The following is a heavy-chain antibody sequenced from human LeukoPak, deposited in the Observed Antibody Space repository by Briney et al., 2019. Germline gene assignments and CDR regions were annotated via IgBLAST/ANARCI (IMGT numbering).Heavy chain of an antibody. Sequence: SETLSLTCTVSGGSSRTDCWSWIRQSPGKGLEWIGYINGRGSTNYNPSLKSRVTMSVDTSKTQFSLKLTSATVADTAIYYCARDRVGGWYWLDSWGQGTLVTVSS. D-gene: IGHD6-19*01. CDR3: ARDRVGGWYWLDS. V-gene: IGHV4-59*12. CDR2: INGRGST. J-gene: IGHJ5*01. CDR1: GGSSRTDC.